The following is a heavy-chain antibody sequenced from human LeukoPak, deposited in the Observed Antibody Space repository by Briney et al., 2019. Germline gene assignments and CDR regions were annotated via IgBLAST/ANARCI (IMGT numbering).Heavy chain of an antibody. CDR3: AKDSDRRWPGR. J-gene: IGHJ4*02. V-gene: IGHV3-33*05. Sequence: GGSLRLSCAASGFTFSDYGIHWVRQAPGKGLEWVAVISYDGSNKYYADSVKGRFTISRDNSKNTLYLQMNSLRAEDTAVYYCAKDSDRRWPGRWGQGTQVTVSS. CDR1: GFTFSDYG. CDR2: ISYDGSNK. D-gene: IGHD1-14*01.